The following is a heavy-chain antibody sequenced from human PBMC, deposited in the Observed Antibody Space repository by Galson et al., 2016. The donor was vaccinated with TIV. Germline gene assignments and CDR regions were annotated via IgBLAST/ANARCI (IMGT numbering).Heavy chain of an antibody. D-gene: IGHD3-16*01. CDR1: GGSISNYY. Sequence: SETLSLTCTVSGGSISNYYWTWIWQPPGKGLEWIGNSYYSGSTNYNPSLKSRVIISVDTSKNHFSPRLTSVTAADTAIYYCARGLGHLDVWGQGTTVTVSS. CDR2: SYYSGST. J-gene: IGHJ6*02. CDR3: ARGLGHLDV. V-gene: IGHV4-59*08.